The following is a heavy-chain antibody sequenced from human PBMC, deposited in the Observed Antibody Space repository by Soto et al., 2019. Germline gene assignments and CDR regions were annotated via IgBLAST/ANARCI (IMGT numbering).Heavy chain of an antibody. CDR1: GYTFTSYD. CDR3: ARGPRSYDFWSGFQRYYYYYMDV. CDR2: MNPNSGNT. J-gene: IGHJ6*03. Sequence: GASVKVSCKASGYTFTSYDINWVRQATGQGLEWMGWMNPNSGNTGYAQKFQGRVTMTRNTSISTAYMELSSLRSEDTAVYYCARGPRSYDFWSGFQRYYYYYMDVWGKGTTVTVS. D-gene: IGHD3-3*01. V-gene: IGHV1-8*01.